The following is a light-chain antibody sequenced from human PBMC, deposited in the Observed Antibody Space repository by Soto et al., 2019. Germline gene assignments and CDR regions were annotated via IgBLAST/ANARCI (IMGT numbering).Light chain of an antibody. CDR3: QSYDSSLSGVV. CDR1: RSNFGTRFD. Sequence: QPVLTQPPSVSGAPGQRVTISCTGSRSNFGTRFDVHWYQQLPGTAPTLLIYGNNNRPSGVPDRFSGSKSGTSASLAITGLQAEDEADYYCQSYDSSLSGVVFGGGTKLTVL. CDR2: GNN. J-gene: IGLJ3*02. V-gene: IGLV1-40*01.